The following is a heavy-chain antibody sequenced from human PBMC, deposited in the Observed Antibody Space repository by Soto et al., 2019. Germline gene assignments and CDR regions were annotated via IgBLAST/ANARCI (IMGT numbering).Heavy chain of an antibody. J-gene: IGHJ4*02. D-gene: IGHD2-21*02. CDR3: AKRDVPHSTSNADFSDQ. CDR2: ISVSVGST. V-gene: IGHV3-23*01. Sequence: EVQLLQSGGGLVQPGGSLTLSCGVSGFPFAPSTMSWVRQAPGKGLEWVSTISVSVGSTYSADSVQGRFTVSSDISDNTLFLRMTTRTADDTAVYFCAKRDVPHSTSNADFSDQWGRGVLVTVSS. CDR1: GFPFAPST.